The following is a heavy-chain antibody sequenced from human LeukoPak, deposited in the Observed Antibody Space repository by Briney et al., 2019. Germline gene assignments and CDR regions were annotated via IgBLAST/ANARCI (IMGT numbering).Heavy chain of an antibody. J-gene: IGHJ4*02. CDR1: GGSFSVYY. V-gene: IGHV4-34*01. CDR3: ARDYDSSGPAGY. Sequence: SETLSLTCAVYGGSFSVYYWSWIRQPPGKGLEWIGEINHSGSTNYNPSLKSRVTISVDTSKNQFSLKLSSVTAADTAVYYCARDYDSSGPAGYWGQGTLVTVSS. CDR2: INHSGST. D-gene: IGHD3-22*01.